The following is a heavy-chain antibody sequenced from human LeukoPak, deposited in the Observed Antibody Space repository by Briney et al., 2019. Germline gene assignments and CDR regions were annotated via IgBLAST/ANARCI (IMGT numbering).Heavy chain of an antibody. Sequence: PSETLSLTCTVSGVSINSHYWSWIRQSPGKGLEWIAYGHYSGTTNYNPSLKSRVTISVDTSKNQFSLKLTSVSAADTAMYYCARQGTGTGYPLNYWGLETLSPSRQ. CDR1: GVSINSHY. D-gene: IGHD3/OR15-3a*01. J-gene: IGHJ4*02. CDR2: GHYSGTT. V-gene: IGHV4-59*08. CDR3: ARQGTGTGYPLNY.